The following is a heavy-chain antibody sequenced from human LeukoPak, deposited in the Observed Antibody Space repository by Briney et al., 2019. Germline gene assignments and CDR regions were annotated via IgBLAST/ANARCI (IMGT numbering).Heavy chain of an antibody. V-gene: IGHV1-46*01. CDR2: INPSGGST. D-gene: IGHD3-22*01. J-gene: IGHJ5*02. CDR3: ARAYYDSKRKGQNGDNWFDP. CDR1: GYTFTSYY. Sequence: ASVKVSCKASGYTFTSYYMHWVRQAPGQGLEWMGIINPSGGSTSYAQKFQGRVTMTRDMSTSTVYMELSSLRSEDTAVYYCARAYYDSKRKGQNGDNWFDPWGQGTLVTVSS.